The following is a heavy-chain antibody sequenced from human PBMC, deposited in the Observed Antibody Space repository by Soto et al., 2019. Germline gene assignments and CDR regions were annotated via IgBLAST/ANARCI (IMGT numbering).Heavy chain of an antibody. Sequence: PSETLSLTCTVSGGSISSGDYYWSWIRQPPGKGLEWIGYIYYSGSTYYNPSLKSRVTISVDTSKNQFSLKLNSVTAADTAVYYCARDLWGYCGTDCYPLDVWGQGITVTVSS. V-gene: IGHV4-30-4*02. D-gene: IGHD2-21*02. CDR3: ARDLWGYCGTDCYPLDV. CDR1: GGSISSGDYY. J-gene: IGHJ6*02. CDR2: IYYSGST.